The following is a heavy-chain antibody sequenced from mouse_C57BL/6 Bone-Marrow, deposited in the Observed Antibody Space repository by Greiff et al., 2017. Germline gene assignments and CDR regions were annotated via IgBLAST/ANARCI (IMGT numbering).Heavy chain of an antibody. CDR1: GFTFSSYA. V-gene: IGHV5-4*01. Sequence: EVKVVESGGGLVKPGGSLKLSCAASGFTFSSYAMSWVRQTPEKRLEWVATISAGGSYTYYPDNVKGRFTISRDNAKNNLYLQMSHLKSEDTAMYYCARDRGGDYWGQGTSVTVSS. D-gene: IGHD3-3*01. CDR2: ISAGGSYT. J-gene: IGHJ4*01. CDR3: ARDRGGDY.